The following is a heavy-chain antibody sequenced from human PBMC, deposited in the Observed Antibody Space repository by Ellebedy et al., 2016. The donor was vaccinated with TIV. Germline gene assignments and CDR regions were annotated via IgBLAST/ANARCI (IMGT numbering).Heavy chain of an antibody. D-gene: IGHD5-18*01. V-gene: IGHV1-46*01. CDR2: INPTIGST. J-gene: IGHJ4*02. Sequence: AASVKVSCKASGYTFTNYYMHWVRQAPGQGLEWMGKINPTIGSTTYAQKFQGRVTMTSDTSTSTVYMELSSLKSEDTAVYYCARVPSYSSGYDLDHWGQGTLVTVSS. CDR3: ARVPSYSSGYDLDH. CDR1: GYTFTNYY.